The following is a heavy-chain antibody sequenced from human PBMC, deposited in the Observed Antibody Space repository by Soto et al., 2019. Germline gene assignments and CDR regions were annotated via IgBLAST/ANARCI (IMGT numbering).Heavy chain of an antibody. D-gene: IGHD3-9*01. CDR2: ISSSSSYI. CDR3: ARDHPPGYDILTGYYNVPDY. CDR1: GFTFSSYS. V-gene: IGHV3-21*01. J-gene: IGHJ4*02. Sequence: GGSLRLSCAASGFTFSSYSMNWVRQAPGKGLEWVSSISSSSSYIYYADSVKGRFTISRDNAKNSLYLQMNSLRAEDTAVYYCARDHPPGYDILTGYYNVPDYWGQGTLVTVSS.